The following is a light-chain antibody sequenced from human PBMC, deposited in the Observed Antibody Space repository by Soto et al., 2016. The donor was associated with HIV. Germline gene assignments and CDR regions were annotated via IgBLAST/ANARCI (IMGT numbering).Light chain of an antibody. Sequence: DIQMTQSPSTLSASVGDRVTITCRASQSISTWLAWYQQKPGKALKLLIYQASSLASGVPSGFSGSGSGTEFTLTISSLQPDDFATYYCQQYKSYPYTFGQGTKLEIK. J-gene: IGKJ2*01. CDR2: QAS. CDR3: QQYKSYPYT. V-gene: IGKV1-5*03. CDR1: QSISTW.